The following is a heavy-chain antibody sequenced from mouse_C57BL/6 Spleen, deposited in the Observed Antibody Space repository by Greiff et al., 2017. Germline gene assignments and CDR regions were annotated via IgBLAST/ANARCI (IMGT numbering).Heavy chain of an antibody. V-gene: IGHV1-76*01. J-gene: IGHJ3*01. CDR2: IYPGSGNT. D-gene: IGHD2-4*01. CDR1: GYTFTDYY. CDR3: ARGDDYDGFAY. Sequence: QVHVKQSGAELVRPGASVKLSCKASGYTFTDYYINWVKQRPGQGLEWIARIYPGSGNTYYNEKFKGKATLTAEKSSSTAYMQLSSLTSEDSAVYFCARGDDYDGFAYWGQGTLVTVSA.